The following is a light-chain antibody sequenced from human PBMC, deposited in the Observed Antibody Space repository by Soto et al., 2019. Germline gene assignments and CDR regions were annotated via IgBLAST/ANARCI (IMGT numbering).Light chain of an antibody. J-gene: IGKJ3*01. CDR3: MQTLQTQFT. V-gene: IGKV2-28*01. CDR1: QSLLHSNGYNY. CDR2: LGS. Sequence: DIVMTQSPLSLPVTPGEPASISCRSSQSLLHSNGYNYLDWYLQKPGQSPLLLIYLGSNRASGVPDRFSASGSGTDFTLKISRVEAEDVGVYYCMQTLQTQFTFGPGTKVDIK.